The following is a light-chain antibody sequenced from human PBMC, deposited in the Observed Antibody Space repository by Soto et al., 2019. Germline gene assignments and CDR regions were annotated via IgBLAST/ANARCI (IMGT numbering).Light chain of an antibody. V-gene: IGKV3-20*01. CDR1: QSVNSIS. Sequence: EIVLTQSPGTLSLSPGERATLSCRASQSVNSISLAWYQQKPGQPPRLLIYGASSRATGIPDRFSGSGSGTDFTLTISRLEPEDFAVHYCQQLSSSQWTFGQGTKVESK. CDR2: GAS. CDR3: QQLSSSQWT. J-gene: IGKJ1*01.